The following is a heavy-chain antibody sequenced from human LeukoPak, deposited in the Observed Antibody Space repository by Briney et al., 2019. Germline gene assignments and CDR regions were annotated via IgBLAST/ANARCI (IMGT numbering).Heavy chain of an antibody. J-gene: IGHJ5*02. CDR1: GFTFSGSA. CDR3: AKDKGQWTYNWFDP. V-gene: IGHV3-73*01. CDR2: IRSTANGYAT. D-gene: IGHD6-19*01. Sequence: PGGSLRLSCAASGFTFSGSALHWVRQASGKGLEWVGRIRSTANGYATAYAASVKGRFTISRDDSKNTAYLQMDSLKTEDTAVYYCAKDKGQWTYNWFDPWGQGTLVTVSS.